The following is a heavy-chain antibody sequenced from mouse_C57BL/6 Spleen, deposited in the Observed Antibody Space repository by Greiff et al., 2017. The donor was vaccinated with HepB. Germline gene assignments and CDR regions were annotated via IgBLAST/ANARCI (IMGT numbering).Heavy chain of an antibody. CDR3: ARERKTFDY. CDR1: GYTFTDYY. J-gene: IGHJ2*01. V-gene: IGHV1-76*01. CDR2: IYPGSGNT. Sequence: QVHVKQSGAELVRPGASVKLSCKASGYTFTDYYINWVKQRPGQGLEWIARIYPGSGNTYYNEKFKGKATLTAEKSSSTAYMQLSSLTSEDSAVYFCARERKTFDYWGQGTTLTVSS.